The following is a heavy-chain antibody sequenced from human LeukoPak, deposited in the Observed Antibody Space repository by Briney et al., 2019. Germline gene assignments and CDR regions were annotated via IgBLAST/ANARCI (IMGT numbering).Heavy chain of an antibody. D-gene: IGHD2-2*01. Sequence: SETLSLTCAVYGGSFSGYYWSWIRQPPGKGLEWIGEINHSGSTNYNPSLKSRVTISVDTSKNQFSLKLSSVTAADTAVYYCARALLRGYCSSTSCYYGMDVWGQGTTVTVSS. V-gene: IGHV4-34*01. CDR3: ARALLRGYCSSTSCYYGMDV. CDR2: INHSGST. J-gene: IGHJ6*02. CDR1: GGSFSGYY.